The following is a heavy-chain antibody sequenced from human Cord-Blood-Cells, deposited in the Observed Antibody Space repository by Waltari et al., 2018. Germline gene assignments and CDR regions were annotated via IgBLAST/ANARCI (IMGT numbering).Heavy chain of an antibody. D-gene: IGHD3-10*01. CDR1: GYTFPSYD. V-gene: IGHV1-8*03. CDR2: MNPNSGNT. Sequence: QVQLVQSGAAVKTPGASVKVSCKASGYTFPSYDINSVLKATGKGLEWMGWMNPNSGNTGYAQKFQGRVTITRNTSISTAYMELSSLRSEDTAVYYCARGGTMVRGAIDYWGQGTLVTVSS. CDR3: ARGGTMVRGAIDY. J-gene: IGHJ4*02.